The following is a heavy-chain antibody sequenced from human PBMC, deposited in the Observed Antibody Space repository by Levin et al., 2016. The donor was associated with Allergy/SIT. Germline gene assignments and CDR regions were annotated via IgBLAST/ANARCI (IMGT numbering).Heavy chain of an antibody. D-gene: IGHD6-13*01. CDR3: ARPARRSSFPWFDL. CDR1: GDSISSSSYY. Sequence: GSLRLSCTVSGDSISSSSYYWGWVRQPPGKGLEWIGNIYYSGSTHYNPSLESRVTISVDTSKNQFSLKVSSVTAADTAIYYCARPARRSSFPWFDLWGQGTLVTVSS. J-gene: IGHJ5*02. V-gene: IGHV4-39*01. CDR2: IYYSGST.